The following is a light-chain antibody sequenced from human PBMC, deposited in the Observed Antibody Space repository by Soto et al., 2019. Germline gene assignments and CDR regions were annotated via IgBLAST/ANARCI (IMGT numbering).Light chain of an antibody. J-gene: IGLJ2*01. Sequence: QSVLTQPAPVSGSPGQSITFPCTGTSSDIGKSKYVSWFQQLPGEAPRLIIYEVNSRPSGISDRFSGSKSGNSASLTISGLQPEDESTYYCASQTSPNMWIFGGGTKLTVL. CDR2: EVN. CDR3: ASQTSPNMWI. CDR1: SSDIGKSKY. V-gene: IGLV2-14*01.